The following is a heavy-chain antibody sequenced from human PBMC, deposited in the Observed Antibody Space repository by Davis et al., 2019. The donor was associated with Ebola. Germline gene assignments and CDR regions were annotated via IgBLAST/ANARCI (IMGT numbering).Heavy chain of an antibody. CDR2: FDPEDGET. Sequence: ASVKVSCKVSGYTLTELSMHWVRQAPGKGLEWMGGFDPEDGETIYAQKFQGRVTMTEDTSTDTAYMELSSLRSEDTAVYYCATAQLRFLEWGRYGMDVWGQGTTVTVSS. D-gene: IGHD3-3*01. J-gene: IGHJ6*02. V-gene: IGHV1-24*01. CDR1: GYTLTELS. CDR3: ATAQLRFLEWGRYGMDV.